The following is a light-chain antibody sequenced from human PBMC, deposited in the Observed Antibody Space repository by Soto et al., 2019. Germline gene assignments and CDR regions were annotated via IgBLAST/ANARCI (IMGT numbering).Light chain of an antibody. CDR2: GAS. CDR3: QQYNNWPRT. V-gene: IGKV3-15*01. Sequence: EIVMTQSPATLSVYPGERATLSCRASESVSGNLAWYQQTPGQAPRLLILGASTRAIGIPARFRGSGSGTQFTLTITSLQSEDFAVYYCQQYNNWPRTFGQGTKVDIK. J-gene: IGKJ1*01. CDR1: ESVSGN.